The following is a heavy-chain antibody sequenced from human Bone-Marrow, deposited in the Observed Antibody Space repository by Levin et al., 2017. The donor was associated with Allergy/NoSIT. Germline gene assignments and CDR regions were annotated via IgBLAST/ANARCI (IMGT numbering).Heavy chain of an antibody. V-gene: IGHV4-38-2*02. D-gene: IGHD3-3*01. Sequence: SETLSLTCTVSTYSISSGYYWGWIRQPPGKGLEWIGSMYHSGSTYYNPSLKSRITISIDTSNNQFSLKLSSMTAADTAIYYCARGHYDFWSGYTLINYFDPWGQGTLVTVSS. CDR3: ARGHYDFWSGYTLINYFDP. CDR1: TYSISSGYY. J-gene: IGHJ5*02. CDR2: MYHSGST.